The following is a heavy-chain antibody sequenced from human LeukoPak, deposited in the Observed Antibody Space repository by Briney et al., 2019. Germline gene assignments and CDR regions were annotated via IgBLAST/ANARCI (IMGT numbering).Heavy chain of an antibody. CDR1: GGSVSSGSYY. D-gene: IGHD2-21*02. Sequence: SETLSLTCTVSGGSVSSGSYYWSWIRQPPGKGLEWIGYIYYSGSTNYNPSLKSRVTISVDTSKNQFSLKLSSVTAADTAVYYCARGSILACGGDCYSGWFDPWGQGTLVTVSS. CDR2: IYYSGST. CDR3: ARGSILACGGDCYSGWFDP. J-gene: IGHJ5*02. V-gene: IGHV4-61*01.